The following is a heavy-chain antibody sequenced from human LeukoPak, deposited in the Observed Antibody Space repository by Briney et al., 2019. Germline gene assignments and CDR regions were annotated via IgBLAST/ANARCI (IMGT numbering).Heavy chain of an antibody. CDR1: GFTFSGYA. V-gene: IGHV3-48*03. CDR2: ISSSGSTI. J-gene: IGHJ6*02. D-gene: IGHD5-24*01. CDR3: ARGSVGYTGMDV. Sequence: GGSLRLSCAASGFTFSGYAMHWVRQAPGKGLEWVSYISSSGSTIYYADSVKGRFTISRDNAKNSLYLQMNSLRAEDTAVYYCARGSVGYTGMDVWGQGTTVTVSS.